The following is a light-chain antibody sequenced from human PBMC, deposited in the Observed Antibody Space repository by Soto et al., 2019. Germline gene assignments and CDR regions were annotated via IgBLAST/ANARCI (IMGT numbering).Light chain of an antibody. CDR3: SSYAGINNLGV. CDR2: EVN. V-gene: IGLV2-8*01. Sequence: QSALTQPPSASGSPGQSVTISCTGTSSDVGGYKYVSWYQQHPGKAPKHMLFEVNKRPSGVPDRFSGSKSGNTASRPVFGLQPEDESDYYYSSYAGINNLGVFGTGTKVTVL. CDR1: SSDVGGYKY. J-gene: IGLJ1*01.